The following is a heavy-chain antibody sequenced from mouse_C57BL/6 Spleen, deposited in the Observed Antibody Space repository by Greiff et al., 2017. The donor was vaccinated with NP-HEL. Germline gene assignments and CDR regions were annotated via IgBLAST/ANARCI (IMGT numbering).Heavy chain of an antibody. CDR2: IYPGDGDT. D-gene: IGHD2-4*01. Sequence: QVQPQQSGAELVKPGASVKISCKASGYAFSSYWMNWVKQRPGKGLEWIGQIYPGDGDTNYNGKFKGKATLTADKSSSTAYMQLSSLTSEDSAVYFCARGLYDYDDYYAMDYWGQGTSVTVSS. V-gene: IGHV1-80*01. CDR3: ARGLYDYDDYYAMDY. J-gene: IGHJ4*01. CDR1: GYAFSSYW.